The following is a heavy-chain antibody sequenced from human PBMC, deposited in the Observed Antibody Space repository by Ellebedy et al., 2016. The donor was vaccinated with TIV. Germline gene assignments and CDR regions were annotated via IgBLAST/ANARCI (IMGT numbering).Heavy chain of an antibody. D-gene: IGHD6-25*01. V-gene: IGHV3-23*01. CDR2: ISAGGTVT. Sequence: GESLKISCAASRFSFSNYAMSWVRQAPGKGLQWVSGISAGGTVTYYVDFVKGRFTISRDNSKNTLYLQMNSVRVEDTAIYYCANGRTISGQYGMDVWGQGTTVTVSS. J-gene: IGHJ6*02. CDR1: RFSFSNYA. CDR3: ANGRTISGQYGMDV.